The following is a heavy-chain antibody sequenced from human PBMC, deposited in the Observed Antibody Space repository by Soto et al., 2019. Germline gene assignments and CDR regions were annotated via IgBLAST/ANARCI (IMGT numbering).Heavy chain of an antibody. J-gene: IGHJ5*01. V-gene: IGHV3-21*01. Sequence: GGSLRLSCAASGFTFSTYTMNWVRQAPGKGLEWISSISSGSSYIYYAGSVKGRFTISRDNAKNSLFLQMNSLRADDTAVYYCARNILSGGAYPDSWGQGTKVTVSS. CDR1: GFTFSTYT. D-gene: IGHD3-10*01. CDR2: ISSGSSYI. CDR3: ARNILSGGAYPDS.